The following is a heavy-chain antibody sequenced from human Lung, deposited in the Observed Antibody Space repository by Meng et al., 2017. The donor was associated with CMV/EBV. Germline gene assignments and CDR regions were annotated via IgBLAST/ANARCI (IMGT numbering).Heavy chain of an antibody. D-gene: IGHD3-10*01. V-gene: IGHV4-4*02. J-gene: IGHJ1*01. CDR1: GDSITNHTW. CDR3: LRRSGGSV. CDR2: IPHRGSS. Sequence: GQFRAWGHDRVKPSQSLHRPCSVAGDSITNHTWWAWVRQPPGKGLEWIGEIPHRGSSAYNPSLKSRVSMSIDKSKNQFSLKLTSVTAADTAVYHCLRRSGGSVWGQGTLVTVSS.